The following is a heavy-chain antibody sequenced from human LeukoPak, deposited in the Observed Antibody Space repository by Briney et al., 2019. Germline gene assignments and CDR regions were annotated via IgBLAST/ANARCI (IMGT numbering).Heavy chain of an antibody. CDR1: GGSISSYY. Sequence: SETLSLTCTVSGGSISSYYWNWIRQPPGKGLEWIGYIYYSGSTNYNPSLKSRVTISVDTSKNQFSLTLSSVTAADTAVYYCARDRGSGWYDFGYWGQGTLVTVSS. CDR3: ARDRGSGWYDFGY. J-gene: IGHJ4*02. D-gene: IGHD6-19*01. CDR2: IYYSGST. V-gene: IGHV4-59*01.